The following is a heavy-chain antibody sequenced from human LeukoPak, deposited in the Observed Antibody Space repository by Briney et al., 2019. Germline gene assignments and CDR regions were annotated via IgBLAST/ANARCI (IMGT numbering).Heavy chain of an antibody. CDR1: GGSISSSSYS. J-gene: IGHJ4*02. V-gene: IGHV4-39*07. D-gene: IGHD4-23*01. CDR3: ARMIRTTTVVTNTYYFDY. Sequence: SETLSLTCTVSGGSISSSSYSWGWIRQPPGKGLEWIGSIYYSGSTYYNPSLKSRVTISVDTSKNQFSLKLSSVTAADTAVYYCARMIRTTTVVTNTYYFDYWGQGTLVTVSS. CDR2: IYYSGST.